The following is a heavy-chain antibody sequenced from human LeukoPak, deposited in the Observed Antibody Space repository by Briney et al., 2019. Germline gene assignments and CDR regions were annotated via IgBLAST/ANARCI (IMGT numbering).Heavy chain of an antibody. V-gene: IGHV3-48*03. CDR1: GFTFSSYE. CDR2: ISESGSPI. J-gene: IGHJ4*02. CDR3: VRVALYFYDSESYYFFEH. D-gene: IGHD3-10*01. Sequence: GGSLRLSCVASGFTFSSYEMNWVRQAPGKGLEWVSYISESGSPIYNADSVKGRFTISRDNSKNSLYLQMNSLRAEDTAIYYCVRVALYFYDSESYYFFEHWGQGTPVTASS.